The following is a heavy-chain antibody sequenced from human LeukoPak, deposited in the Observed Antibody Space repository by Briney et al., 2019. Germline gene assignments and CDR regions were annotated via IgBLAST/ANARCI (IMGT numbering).Heavy chain of an antibody. V-gene: IGHV3-48*03. CDR2: ISSSGSTI. D-gene: IGHD3-10*01. J-gene: IGHJ4*02. Sequence: PGGSLRLSCAASGFTFTSYEMNWVRQAPGKGLEWVSYISSSGSTIYSADSVKGRFTISRDNAKNSLYLQMNSLRAEDTALYYCVSHRGSGPYWGQGTLVTVSS. CDR3: VSHRGSGPY. CDR1: GFTFTSYE.